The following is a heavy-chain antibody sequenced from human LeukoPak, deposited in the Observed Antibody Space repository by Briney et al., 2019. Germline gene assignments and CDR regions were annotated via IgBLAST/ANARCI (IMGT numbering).Heavy chain of an antibody. J-gene: IGHJ3*02. CDR1: GDSVSNNSIA. CDR2: TYYRSKWYK. CDR3: ARAYASDI. V-gene: IGHV6-1*01. Sequence: SQTLSLTCAISGDSVSNNSIAWNWIRQSPSRGLEWLGRTYYRSKWYKEYAISVKSRISINPDTSRNQFSLQLNSVTPEDTAVYYCARAYASDIWGQGTAVTVSS.